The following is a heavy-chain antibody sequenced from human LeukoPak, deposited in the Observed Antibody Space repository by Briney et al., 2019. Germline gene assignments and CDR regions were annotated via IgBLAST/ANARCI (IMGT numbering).Heavy chain of an antibody. Sequence: SETLSLTCTVSGGSISSFYWNWIRQPPGKGLEWIGYISYSGSTNSNPSLKSRVTISIHTSTIQFSLKLTSVTAADTAVYYCARTARGSHYDHFDSWGQGTLVTVSS. V-gene: IGHV4-59*08. J-gene: IGHJ4*02. CDR1: GGSISSFY. D-gene: IGHD1-26*01. CDR2: ISYSGST. CDR3: ARTARGSHYDHFDS.